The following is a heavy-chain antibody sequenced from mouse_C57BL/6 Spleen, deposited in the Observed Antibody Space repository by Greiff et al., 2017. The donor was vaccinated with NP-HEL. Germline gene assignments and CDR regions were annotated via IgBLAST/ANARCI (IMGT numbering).Heavy chain of an antibody. CDR3: AREGDGYYVGFAY. V-gene: IGHV1-76*01. J-gene: IGHJ3*01. CDR1: GYTFTDYY. D-gene: IGHD2-3*01. CDR2: IYPGSGNT. Sequence: QVQLQQSGAELVRPGASVKLSCKASGYTFTDYYINWVKQRPGQGLEWIARIYPGSGNTYYNEKFKGKATLTAEKSSSTAYMQLSSLTSEDSAVYFGAREGDGYYVGFAYWGQGTLVTVSA.